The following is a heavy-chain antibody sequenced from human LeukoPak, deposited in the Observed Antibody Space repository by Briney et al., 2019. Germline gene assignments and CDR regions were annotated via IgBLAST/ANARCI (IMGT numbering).Heavy chain of an antibody. CDR2: ISYDGSNQ. CDR1: GYTFTGYY. CDR3: ARRLTGTIDY. V-gene: IGHV3-30*03. J-gene: IGHJ4*02. Sequence: SCKASGYTFTGYYMHWVRQAPGKGLEWVAVISYDGSNQYYADSVKGRFTISRDSSKNTLYLQMNSLRAEDTAVYYCARRLTGTIDYWGQGTLVTVSS. D-gene: IGHD1/OR15-1a*01.